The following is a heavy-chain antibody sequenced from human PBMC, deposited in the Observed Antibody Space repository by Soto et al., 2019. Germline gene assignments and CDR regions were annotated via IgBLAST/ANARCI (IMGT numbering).Heavy chain of an antibody. Sequence: ASVKVSCKASGYTFTQHYMHWVRQAPGQGLEWMGIINPSGGSTLYAQKFQGRATLTRDTSTSTVYMELSSLRSEDTALYYCARDSVVVPAAHYYFDYWGQGTLVTVSS. CDR1: GYTFTQHY. D-gene: IGHD2-2*01. CDR2: INPSGGST. V-gene: IGHV1-46*01. J-gene: IGHJ4*02. CDR3: ARDSVVVPAAHYYFDY.